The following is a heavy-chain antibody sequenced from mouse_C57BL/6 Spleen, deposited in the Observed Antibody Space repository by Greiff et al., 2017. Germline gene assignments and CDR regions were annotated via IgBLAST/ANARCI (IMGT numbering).Heavy chain of an antibody. Sequence: QVQLQQPGAELVRPGSSVKLSCKASGYTFTSYWMHWVKQRPIQGLEWIGNIDPSDSETHYNQKFKDKATLTVDKSSSTAYMQLSSLTSEDSAVYYCAREGLTTVYFDYWGQGTTLTVSS. D-gene: IGHD1-1*01. CDR1: GYTFTSYW. CDR3: AREGLTTVYFDY. J-gene: IGHJ2*01. V-gene: IGHV1-52*01. CDR2: IDPSDSET.